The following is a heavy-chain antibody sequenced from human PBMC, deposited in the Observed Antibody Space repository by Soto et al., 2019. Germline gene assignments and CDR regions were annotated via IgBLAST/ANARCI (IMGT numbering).Heavy chain of an antibody. Sequence: SETLSLTCTVSGGSISSGDYYWRWIRQPPGKGLEWIGYIYYSGSTYYNPSLKSRVTISVDTSKNQFSLKLSSVTAADTAVYYCAREVGYGSAHNNWFDPWGQGTLVTVS. J-gene: IGHJ5*02. V-gene: IGHV4-30-4*01. CDR3: AREVGYGSAHNNWFDP. D-gene: IGHD3-10*01. CDR1: GGSISSGDYY. CDR2: IYYSGST.